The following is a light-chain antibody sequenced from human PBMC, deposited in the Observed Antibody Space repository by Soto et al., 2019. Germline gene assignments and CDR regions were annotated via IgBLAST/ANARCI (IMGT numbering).Light chain of an antibody. Sequence: EIVLTHSLGTLSLSPGERATLSCRASQSVSSRSLAWYQQKPGQAPRLILYDASSRATGIPDRISGSGSGTDLTLTISSLEPADFAAYYCQQRSDWLTITFGQGTRLDIK. CDR2: DAS. V-gene: IGKV3D-20*02. CDR1: QSVSSRS. CDR3: QQRSDWLTIT. J-gene: IGKJ5*01.